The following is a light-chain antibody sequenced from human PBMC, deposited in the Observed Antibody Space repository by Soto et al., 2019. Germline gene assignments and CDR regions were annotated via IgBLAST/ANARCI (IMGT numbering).Light chain of an antibody. CDR1: QSIRSW. CDR2: KAS. V-gene: IGKV1-5*03. Sequence: IQVPQSASTLSAAVGVGVTITCRASQSIRSWLAWYQQKPGKAPKLLIYKASTLESGVPSRFSCSGSGTEFTLTISSLQPDDFATHYCQQYKSYSVALGQGTKVDIK. J-gene: IGKJ1*01. CDR3: QQYKSYSVA.